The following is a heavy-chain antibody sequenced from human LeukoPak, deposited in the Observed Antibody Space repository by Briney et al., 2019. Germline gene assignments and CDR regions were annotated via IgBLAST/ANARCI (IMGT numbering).Heavy chain of an antibody. CDR3: ARAIKSGNYYWFDP. D-gene: IGHD1-26*01. V-gene: IGHV4-59*01. J-gene: IGHJ5*02. CDR2: ISYTGST. CDR1: GGSISNYY. Sequence: PSETLSLTCTVSGGSISNYYWSWIRQPPGEGLEWIGFISYTGSTNYNPSLKSRVTVFVDTSKSQFSLKVTSLTAADTAVYYCARAIKSGNYYWFDPWGQGTLVTVSS.